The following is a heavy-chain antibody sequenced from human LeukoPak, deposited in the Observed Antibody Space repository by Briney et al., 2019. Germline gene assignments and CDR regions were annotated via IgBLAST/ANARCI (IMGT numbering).Heavy chain of an antibody. CDR3: ASSAWGDYYYYMDV. CDR1: GGSISSYY. Sequence: SETLSLTCTVSGGSISSYYWSWIRQPPGKGLECIGYIYYSGSTNYNPSLKSRVTISVDTSKNQFSLKLSSVTAADTAVYYCASSAWGDYYYYMDVWGKWTTVTVSS. J-gene: IGHJ6*03. D-gene: IGHD1-26*01. CDR2: IYYSGST. V-gene: IGHV4-59*01.